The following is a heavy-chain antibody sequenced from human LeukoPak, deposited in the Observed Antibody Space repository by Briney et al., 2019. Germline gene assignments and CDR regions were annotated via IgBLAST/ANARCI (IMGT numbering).Heavy chain of an antibody. CDR1: GFSFSSYS. D-gene: IGHD6-19*01. CDR3: ARGSAVAGIMGLDY. CDR2: ISSSGTYI. V-gene: IGHV3-21*01. Sequence: GGSLRLSCAVSGFSFSSYSMNWVRQTPGKGLQWVSSISSSGTYIYYADSVKGRFTISRDSAKNSVYLQMNSLRAEDTAVYYCARGSAVAGIMGLDYWGQGTLVTVSS. J-gene: IGHJ4*02.